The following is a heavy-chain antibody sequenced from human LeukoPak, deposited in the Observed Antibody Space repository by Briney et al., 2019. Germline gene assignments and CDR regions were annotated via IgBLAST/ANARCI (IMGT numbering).Heavy chain of an antibody. Sequence: GGSLRLSCAASGFTFSSYAMSWVRQAPGKGLEWVSGISGSGGSTSYADSVKGRFTISRDNSKNTVYLQMNSLRGEDAAVYYCAKRPGTMIVVVFNDYWGQGTLVTVSS. V-gene: IGHV3-23*01. CDR1: GFTFSSYA. J-gene: IGHJ4*02. CDR2: ISGSGGST. CDR3: AKRPGTMIVVVFNDY. D-gene: IGHD3-22*01.